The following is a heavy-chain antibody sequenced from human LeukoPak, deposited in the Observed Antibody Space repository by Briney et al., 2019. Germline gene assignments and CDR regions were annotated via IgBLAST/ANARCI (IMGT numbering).Heavy chain of an antibody. CDR1: GGSISNYY. D-gene: IGHD3-10*01. V-gene: IGHV4-34*01. J-gene: IGHJ5*02. CDR3: ARRGHYGSGSYWFDP. CDR2: INHSGST. Sequence: SETLSLTCTVSGGSISNYYWSWIRQPPGKGLEWIGEINHSGSTNYNPSLKSRVTISVDTSKNQFSLKLSSVTAADTAVYHCARRGHYGSGSYWFDPWGQGTLVTVSS.